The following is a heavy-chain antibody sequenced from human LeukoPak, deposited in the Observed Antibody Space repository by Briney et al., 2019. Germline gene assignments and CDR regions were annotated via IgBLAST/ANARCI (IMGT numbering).Heavy chain of an antibody. D-gene: IGHD6-13*01. CDR1: GFTFSTYS. V-gene: IGHV3-48*01. Sequence: GGSLRLSCAASGFTFSTYSMNWVRQAPGKGLEWVSYISSSSVTIYYADSVKGRFTISRDNSKNTLYLQMNSLRAEDTAVYYCARTDIAAAGPNDYWDQGTLVTVSS. CDR2: ISSSSVTI. CDR3: ARTDIAAAGPNDY. J-gene: IGHJ4*02.